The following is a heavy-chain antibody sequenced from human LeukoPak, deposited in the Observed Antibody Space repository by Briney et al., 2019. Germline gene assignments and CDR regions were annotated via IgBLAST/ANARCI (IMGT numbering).Heavy chain of an antibody. Sequence: PGGSLRLSCAASGFTFSNYAMTWVRQAPGKGLEWVSGISDSGGSTYYADSVKGRFTISRDNSKNTLYLQMNSLRAEGTAVYYCAKSLSGGGYYFEYWGRGTLVTVSS. V-gene: IGHV3-23*01. CDR2: ISDSGGST. D-gene: IGHD3-10*01. CDR1: GFTFSNYA. J-gene: IGHJ4*02. CDR3: AKSLSGGGYYFEY.